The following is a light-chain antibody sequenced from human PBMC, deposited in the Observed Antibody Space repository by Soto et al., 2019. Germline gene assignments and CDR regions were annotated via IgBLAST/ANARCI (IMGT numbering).Light chain of an antibody. CDR3: QQSNDWLQT. J-gene: IGKJ1*01. V-gene: IGKV3-15*01. Sequence: EIVMTQSPGTLSLSPGERATLSCRASQSVSSNLAWYQQIPGQAPRLLIYGASTRPTGVPARFSGSGSGTEFTLAIGSLQSEDFAVYYCQQSNDWLQTFGLGTKVEIK. CDR1: QSVSSN. CDR2: GAS.